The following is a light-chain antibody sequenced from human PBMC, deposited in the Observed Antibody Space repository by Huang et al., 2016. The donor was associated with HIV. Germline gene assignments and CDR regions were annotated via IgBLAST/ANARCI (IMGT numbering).Light chain of an antibody. CDR2: WSS. CDR3: QQYYASPQT. Sequence: DIVMAQSRVSLAVSLGERATLACRSSQSVFSTSNNKDYLAWFQQKPGQPPKLFLFWSSTREVGVPDRFSGSGSGTHFTLTIANLEADDAASYYCQQYYASPQTFGQGTRV. V-gene: IGKV4-1*01. CDR1: QSVFSTSNNKDY. J-gene: IGKJ1*01.